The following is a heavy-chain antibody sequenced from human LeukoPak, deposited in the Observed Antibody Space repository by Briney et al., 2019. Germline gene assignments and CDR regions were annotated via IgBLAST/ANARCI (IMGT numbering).Heavy chain of an antibody. V-gene: IGHV4-39*07. J-gene: IGHJ5*01. CDR3: ARGFGVRTWFDY. CDR2: IYYSGST. D-gene: IGHD3-3*01. CDR1: GGSISSSSYY. Sequence: SETLSLTCTVSGGSISSSSYYWGWLRQPPGRGLEWIGSIYYSGSTYYSPSLKSRVTISVDKSKNQFSLKLTSVTAADTAVYYCARGFGVRTWFDYWGQGTLVTVSS.